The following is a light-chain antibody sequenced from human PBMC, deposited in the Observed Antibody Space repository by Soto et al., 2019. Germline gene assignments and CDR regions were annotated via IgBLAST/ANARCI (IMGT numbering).Light chain of an antibody. Sequence: QSALTQPRSVSGSPGQSVTISCTGTNSDIGDYHYVSWYQQYPGKAPQLMIYDVTKRPSGVPDRFSGSKSGNTASLTISGLQADDEADYYCHSYAATNTFLFGTGTKVTVL. V-gene: IGLV2-11*01. J-gene: IGLJ1*01. CDR2: DVT. CDR3: HSYAATNTFL. CDR1: NSDIGDYHY.